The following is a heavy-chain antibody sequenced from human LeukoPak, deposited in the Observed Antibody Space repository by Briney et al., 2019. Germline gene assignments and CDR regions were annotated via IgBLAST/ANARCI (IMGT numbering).Heavy chain of an antibody. CDR2: ISSSSSYI. Sequence: GGSLRLSCAASGFTFSSYSMNWVRQAPGKGLEWVSSISSSSSYIYYADSVKGRFTISRDNAKNSLYLQMNSLRAEDTAVYYCAREGEKGGYYYYYMDVWGKGTTVTVSS. V-gene: IGHV3-21*01. CDR1: GFTFSSYS. J-gene: IGHJ6*03. D-gene: IGHD3-10*01. CDR3: AREGEKGGYYYYYMDV.